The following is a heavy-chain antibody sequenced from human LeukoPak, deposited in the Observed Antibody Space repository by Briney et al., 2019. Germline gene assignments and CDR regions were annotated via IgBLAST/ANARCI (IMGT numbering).Heavy chain of an antibody. CDR3: ARAPVTSCSGVLCYPFDY. CDR1: GFTFSSYA. V-gene: IGHV3-23*01. J-gene: IGHJ4*02. CDR2: TSSSDAGT. Sequence: GGSLRLSCAASGFTFSSYAMHWVRQAPGKGLEWVSATSSSDAGTYHADPVRGRFTISRDNSKNTLYLQMNRLSAEDAAVYYCARAPVTSCSGVLCYPFDYWGQGTLVTVSS. D-gene: IGHD2-15*01.